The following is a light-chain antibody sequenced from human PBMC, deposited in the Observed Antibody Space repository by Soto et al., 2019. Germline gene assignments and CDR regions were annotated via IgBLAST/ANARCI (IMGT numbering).Light chain of an antibody. CDR1: SSDVGGYNY. V-gene: IGLV2-14*01. CDR3: ISYTSSSTWV. Sequence: QSALTQPASVSGSPGRSITISCTGTSSDVGGYNYVSWYQQHPGKAPKLMIYEVSNRPSGVSDRFSGSRSGNTASLTISGLQAEDESDYYCISYTSSSTWVFGGGTKVTVL. CDR2: EVS. J-gene: IGLJ3*02.